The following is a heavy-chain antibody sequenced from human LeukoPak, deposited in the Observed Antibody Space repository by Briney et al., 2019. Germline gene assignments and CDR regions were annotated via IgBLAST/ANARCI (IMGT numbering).Heavy chain of an antibody. CDR1: GGSISSYY. Sequence: SETLSLTCTVSGGSISSYYWSWIRQPPGKGLEWIGYIYYSGSTSYNPSLKSRVTMSVDTSKNQVSLRLSSVTAADTAMYYCARSDNSGYPRYWGQGTLVTVSS. J-gene: IGHJ4*02. CDR2: IYYSGST. V-gene: IGHV4-59*12. CDR3: ARSDNSGYPRY. D-gene: IGHD3-22*01.